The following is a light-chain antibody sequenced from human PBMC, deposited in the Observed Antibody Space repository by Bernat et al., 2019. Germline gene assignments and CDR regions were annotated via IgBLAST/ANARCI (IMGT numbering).Light chain of an antibody. V-gene: IGLV2-8*01. CDR2: EVS. J-gene: IGLJ2*01. CDR1: SSDVGDYNY. CDR3: SSYAGSNRV. Sequence: QSALTQPPSASGSPGQSVTISCTGTSSDVGDYNYVSWYQQHPGKAPKLMIYEVSKRPSGVPDRFSGSKSGNTASLTVSGLQVEDEADYYCSSYAGSNRVFGGGTKLTVL.